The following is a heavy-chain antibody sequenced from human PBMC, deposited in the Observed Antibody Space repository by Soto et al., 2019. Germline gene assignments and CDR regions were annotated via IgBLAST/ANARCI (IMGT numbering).Heavy chain of an antibody. V-gene: IGHV4-30-2*01. CDR2: IYHSGST. J-gene: IGHJ5*02. CDR3: ARQRSGVVTPWCFDP. D-gene: IGHD2-8*02. Sequence: SETLSLTCAVSGGSISSGGYSWSWIRQPPGKGLEWIGYIYHSGSTYYNPSLKSRVTISVDRSKNPFSLKLSSGPAADPAFYYCARQRSGVVTPWCFDPWGQETLVTVSS. CDR1: GGSISSGGYS.